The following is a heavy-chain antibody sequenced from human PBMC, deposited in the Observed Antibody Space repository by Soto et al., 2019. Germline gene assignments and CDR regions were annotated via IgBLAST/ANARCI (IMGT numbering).Heavy chain of an antibody. V-gene: IGHV1-18*04. J-gene: IGHJ4*02. D-gene: IGHD4-17*01. CDR2: ISGHSGNA. CDR1: GFIFSDYG. Sequence: QVHVVQSGAEVKKPGDSVKVSCKTSGFIFSDYGINWVRQAPGQGLEWMGWISGHSGNANLAQKFQGRVTMTRDTSTRTAYMELRGRRSDDTAVYYCAKRTSGTTWGESDYWGQGTLVTVSS. CDR3: AKRTSGTTWGESDY.